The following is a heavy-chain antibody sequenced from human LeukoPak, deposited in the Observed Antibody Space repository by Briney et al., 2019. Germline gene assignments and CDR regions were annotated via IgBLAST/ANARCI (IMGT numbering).Heavy chain of an antibody. V-gene: IGHV4-39*01. Sequence: PSETLSLTCTVSGGSLSSSTYYWAWIRQSPGKGLEWIGSITYSGSTYYNPSLESRVTISVDTSKNQFSLRLISVTAVDTAVYYCARQGVGATDCWGQGTLVTVSS. CDR1: GGSLSSSTYY. J-gene: IGHJ4*02. D-gene: IGHD1-26*01. CDR2: ITYSGST. CDR3: ARQGVGATDC.